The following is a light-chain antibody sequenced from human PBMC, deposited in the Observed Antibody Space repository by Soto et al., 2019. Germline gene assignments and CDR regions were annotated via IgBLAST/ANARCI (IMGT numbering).Light chain of an antibody. Sequence: EIFLTQDPPTLYQFSIRPVTLSCRASQYINTRLAWYQHRPGQSPRLLIYDASNMEAGIPARFSASGSGTDFTFTISRLEPEDIAVYYCQQYGSPLTFGQGTRLEI. CDR3: QQYGSPLT. J-gene: IGKJ5*01. CDR2: DAS. V-gene: IGKV3-20*01. CDR1: QYINTR.